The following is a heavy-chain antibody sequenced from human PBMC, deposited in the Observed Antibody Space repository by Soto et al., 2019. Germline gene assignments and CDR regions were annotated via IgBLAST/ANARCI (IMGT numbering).Heavy chain of an antibody. CDR3: ARCGTLWYRTNWFDP. D-gene: IGHD1-26*01. V-gene: IGHV3-23*01. CDR2: IGVSGGNT. Sequence: GGSLRLSCAASGFVFSIYAMSWVRQAPGKGLEWVSSIGVSGGNTYYADSVKGRFTISRDNSKNTLFLQMNNVRAEDTAVYFCARCGTLWYRTNWFDPWGLGTLVTVSS. CDR1: GFVFSIYA. J-gene: IGHJ5*02.